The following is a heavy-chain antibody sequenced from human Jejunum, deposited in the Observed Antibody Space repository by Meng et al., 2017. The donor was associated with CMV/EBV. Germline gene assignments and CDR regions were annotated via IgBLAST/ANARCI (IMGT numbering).Heavy chain of an antibody. V-gene: IGHV4-39*07. CDR1: GGSISRRDSY. D-gene: IGHD6-25*01. Sequence: SGGSISRRDSYWGWVRQPPGKGLEWIGTIYYRGDTYYSPSLESRLTISVDTSKNQFSLRLRSVTAADTAVYYCARVTVVSQRFDYWGQGTLVTVSS. CDR2: IYYRGDT. CDR3: ARVTVVSQRFDY. J-gene: IGHJ4*02.